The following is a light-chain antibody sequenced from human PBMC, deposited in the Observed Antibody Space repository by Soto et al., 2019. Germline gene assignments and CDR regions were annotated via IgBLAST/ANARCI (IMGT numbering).Light chain of an antibody. Sequence: DIQMTQSPSTLSASVGDTVTITCRATQSLSYWLAWYKQKPGQAPKLLIHKASTLESGDQSRFSGSGSGTGFALIISCQQREDFAPCYCQRYDRFPYTFGEGNKLELK. CDR3: QRYDRFPYT. V-gene: IGKV1-5*03. CDR2: KAS. CDR1: QSLSYW. J-gene: IGKJ2*01.